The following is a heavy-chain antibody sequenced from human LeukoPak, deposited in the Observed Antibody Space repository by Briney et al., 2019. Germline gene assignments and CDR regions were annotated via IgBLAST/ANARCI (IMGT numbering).Heavy chain of an antibody. Sequence: ASVKVSCKASGYTFTNYGISWVRQAPGQGLEWMGWINPNSGGTNYAQKFQGRVTMTRDTSISTAYMELSRLRSDDTAVYYCARDQGAWDIVVVPAATNGKRYNWFDPWGQGTLVTVSS. V-gene: IGHV1-2*02. D-gene: IGHD2-2*01. CDR3: ARDQGAWDIVVVPAATNGKRYNWFDP. CDR1: GYTFTNYG. J-gene: IGHJ5*02. CDR2: INPNSGGT.